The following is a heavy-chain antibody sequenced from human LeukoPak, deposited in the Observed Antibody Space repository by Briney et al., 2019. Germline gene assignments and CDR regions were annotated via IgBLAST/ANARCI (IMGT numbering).Heavy chain of an antibody. D-gene: IGHD6-13*01. CDR3: ARYQTPIAAAGSRCAFDI. V-gene: IGHV4-59*01. Sequence: PSETLSLTCTVSGGSISSYYWSWIRQPPGKGLEWIGYIYYSGSTNYNPSLKSRVTMSVDASKNQFSLKLSSVTAADTAVYYCARYQTPIAAAGSRCAFDIWGQGTMVTVSS. J-gene: IGHJ3*02. CDR2: IYYSGST. CDR1: GGSISSYY.